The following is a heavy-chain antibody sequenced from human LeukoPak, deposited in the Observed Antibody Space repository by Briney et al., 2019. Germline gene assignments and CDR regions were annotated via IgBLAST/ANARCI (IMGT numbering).Heavy chain of an antibody. CDR3: ARDLGASFFPNWLDP. CDR1: GGSISSSSYY. CDR2: ISYSGST. V-gene: IGHV4-39*07. D-gene: IGHD3-3*02. J-gene: IGHJ5*02. Sequence: SETLSLTCTVSGGSISSSSYYWGWIRQPPGKGLEWIGSISYSGSTFYNPSLKSLVTISVDTSKNQFSLKLSSVTAADTAVYYCARDLGASFFPNWLDPWGQGTLVTVSS.